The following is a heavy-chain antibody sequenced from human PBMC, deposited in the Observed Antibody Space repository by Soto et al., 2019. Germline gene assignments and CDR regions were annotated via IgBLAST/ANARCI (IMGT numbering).Heavy chain of an antibody. CDR1: GGSISSGGYY. Sequence: QVQLQESGPGLVKPSQTLSLTCTVSGGSISSGGYYWSWIRQHPGKGLEWIGYIYYSGSAYYNPSLKSRVTITVDMSKNQFSLRLSSVTAADTAVYYCARDAGGWYPLLSPWFDPWGQGTLVTVPS. CDR2: IYYSGSA. J-gene: IGHJ5*02. CDR3: ARDAGGWYPLLSPWFDP. V-gene: IGHV4-31*03. D-gene: IGHD2-2*01.